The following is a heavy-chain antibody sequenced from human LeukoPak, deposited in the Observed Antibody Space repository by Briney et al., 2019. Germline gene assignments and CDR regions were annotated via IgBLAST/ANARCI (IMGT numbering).Heavy chain of an antibody. V-gene: IGHV3-30*02. Sequence: GGSLRLSCAASGFTFTNYWMSWVRQAPGKGLEWVAFIRFDGSNKYYADSVKGRFTISRDNAKNSLYLQMNSLRAEDTAVYYCARASGEDWLLRPFDYWGQGTLVTVSS. J-gene: IGHJ4*02. D-gene: IGHD3-9*01. CDR1: GFTFTNYW. CDR3: ARASGEDWLLRPFDY. CDR2: IRFDGSNK.